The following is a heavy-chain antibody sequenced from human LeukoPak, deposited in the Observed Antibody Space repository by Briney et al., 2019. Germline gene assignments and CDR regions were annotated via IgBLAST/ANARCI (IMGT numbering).Heavy chain of an antibody. CDR3: ARERDSSSSGWVFDY. D-gene: IGHD6-6*01. CDR1: GGSISSHY. J-gene: IGHJ4*02. Sequence: PSETLSFTCTVSGGSISSHYWSWIRQPAGKGLEWIGRIYTSGSTAKYNPSLMSRVTMSVDTSKNQFSLNLSSVTAADTAVYYCARERDSSSSGWVFDYWGQGTLVTVSS. V-gene: IGHV4-4*07. CDR2: IYTSGSTA.